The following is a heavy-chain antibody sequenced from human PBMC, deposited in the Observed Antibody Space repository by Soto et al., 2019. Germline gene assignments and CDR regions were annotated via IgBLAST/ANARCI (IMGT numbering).Heavy chain of an antibody. Sequence: QLQLQESGPGVVKPSETLSLTCTVSGGSVSDSSSYWAWIRQPPGKDLQWIGRINDSGGTSYNPCLKSRVTISVDTSKNQFSLKLSSLTAADTAVYYCARRSLGENSALDSWGQGTLVTVSS. J-gene: IGHJ4*02. CDR1: GGSVSDSSSY. D-gene: IGHD3-16*01. CDR2: INDSGGT. V-gene: IGHV4-39*01. CDR3: ARRSLGENSALDS.